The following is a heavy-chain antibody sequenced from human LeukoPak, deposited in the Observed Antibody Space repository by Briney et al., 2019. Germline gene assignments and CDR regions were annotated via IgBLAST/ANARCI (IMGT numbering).Heavy chain of an antibody. D-gene: IGHD5-18*01. CDR2: IKQDGSEK. CDR1: GFTFSSYW. CDR3: ARERPAYSYGYYYYYGMDV. V-gene: IGHV3-7*01. J-gene: IGHJ6*02. Sequence: GGSLRLSCAASGFTFSSYWMSWVRQAPGKGLEWVANIKQDGSEKYYVDSVKGRFTISRDNAKNSLYLQMNSLRAEDTAVYYWARERPAYSYGYYYYYGMDVWGQGTTVTVSS.